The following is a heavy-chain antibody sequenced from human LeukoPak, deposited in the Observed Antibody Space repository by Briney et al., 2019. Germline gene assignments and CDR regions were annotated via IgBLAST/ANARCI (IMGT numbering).Heavy chain of an antibody. CDR3: ARVRFLEWFGFPSIWFDP. CDR1: GGSFSGYY. V-gene: IGHV4-34*01. Sequence: PSETLSLTCAVYGGSFSGYYWSWVRQPPEKGLEWIGEINHSGSTNYNPSLKSRVTISVDTSKNQFSLELTPVTAADTAVYYCARVRFLEWFGFPSIWFDPWGQGTLVTVSS. CDR2: INHSGST. D-gene: IGHD3-3*01. J-gene: IGHJ5*02.